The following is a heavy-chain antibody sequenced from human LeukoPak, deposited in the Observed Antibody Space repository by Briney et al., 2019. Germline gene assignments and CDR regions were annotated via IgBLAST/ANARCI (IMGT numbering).Heavy chain of an antibody. CDR2: IKQDGSEK. V-gene: IGHV3-7*01. Sequence: GGSLRLSCAASGFTFSSYWMSWVRQAPGKGLEWVANIKQDGSEKYYVDSVKGRFTISRDNAKNSLYLQMNSLRAEDTAVYYCVREGGYNFVVFDYWGQGTLVTVSS. D-gene: IGHD5-24*01. J-gene: IGHJ4*02. CDR3: VREGGYNFVVFDY. CDR1: GFTFSSYW.